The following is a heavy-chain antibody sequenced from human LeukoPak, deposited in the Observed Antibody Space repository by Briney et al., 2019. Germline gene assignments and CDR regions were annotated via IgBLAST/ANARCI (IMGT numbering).Heavy chain of an antibody. CDR2: TYYGGST. V-gene: IGHV4-39*01. J-gene: IGHJ4*02. Sequence: PSETLSLTCTVSGGPISSSNYYWAWIRQPPGKGLEWIGSTYYGGSTYYTPSLNSRVTISVDTSKNQFSLKLTSVTASDTAVYYCATRGAVAGTIDYWGQGALVTVSS. CDR1: GGPISSSNYY. D-gene: IGHD6-19*01. CDR3: ATRGAVAGTIDY.